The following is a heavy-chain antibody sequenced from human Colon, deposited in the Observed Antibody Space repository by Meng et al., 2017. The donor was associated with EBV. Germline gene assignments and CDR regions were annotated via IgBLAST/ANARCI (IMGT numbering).Heavy chain of an antibody. CDR1: GTSITSSNW. V-gene: IGHV4-4*03. CDR2: IYYGGST. D-gene: IGHD4-17*01. Sequence: QVQPQGAGPGLVKPPGTLSLTCAVSGTSITSSNWWSWVRQPPGKGLEWIGEIYYGGSTNYNPSLKSRVTISLDESKNQFSLRLASMTAADTAVYYCASLYGDFAFWGQGTLVTVSS. J-gene: IGHJ4*02. CDR3: ASLYGDFAF.